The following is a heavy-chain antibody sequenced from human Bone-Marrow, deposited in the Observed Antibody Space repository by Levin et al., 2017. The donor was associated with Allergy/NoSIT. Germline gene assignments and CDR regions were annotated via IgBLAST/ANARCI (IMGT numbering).Heavy chain of an antibody. D-gene: IGHD2-21*02. Sequence: GGSLRLSCAASGFTFSNAWMSWVRQAPGKGLEWVGRIKSKTDGGTTDYAAPVKGRFTISRDDSKNTLYLQMNSLKTEDTAVYYCTATYCGGDCYWAAYYFDYWGQGTLVTVSS. CDR2: IKSKTDGGTT. CDR3: TATYCGGDCYWAAYYFDY. CDR1: GFTFSNAW. V-gene: IGHV3-15*01. J-gene: IGHJ4*02.